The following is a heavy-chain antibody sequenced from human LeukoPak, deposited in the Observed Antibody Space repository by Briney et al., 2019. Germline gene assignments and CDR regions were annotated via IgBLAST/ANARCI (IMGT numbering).Heavy chain of an antibody. CDR3: ARDPWPTVVTPSHFQH. V-gene: IGHV3-33*01. Sequence: GRSLRLSCAASGFTFSSYGMHWVRQAPGKGLEWVAVIWYDGSNKYYADSVKGRFTISRDNSKNTLYLQMNSLRAEDTAVYYCARDPWPTVVTPSHFQHWGQGTLVTVSS. CDR2: IWYDGSNK. D-gene: IGHD4-23*01. CDR1: GFTFSSYG. J-gene: IGHJ1*01.